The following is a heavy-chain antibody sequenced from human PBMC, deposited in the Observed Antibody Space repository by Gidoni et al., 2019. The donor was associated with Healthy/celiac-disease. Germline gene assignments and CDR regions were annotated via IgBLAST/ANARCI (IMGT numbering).Heavy chain of an antibody. Sequence: QVQLQQWGAGLLKPSETLSLTCAVYGGSFSGYYWSWIRQPPGKGLEWIGEINHSGSTNYNPSLKSRVTISVDTSKNQFSLNLSSVTAADTAVYYCARGKYSSSFDEAWFDPWGQGTLVTVSS. D-gene: IGHD6-6*01. J-gene: IGHJ5*02. CDR2: INHSGST. CDR3: ARGKYSSSFDEAWFDP. CDR1: GGSFSGYY. V-gene: IGHV4-34*01.